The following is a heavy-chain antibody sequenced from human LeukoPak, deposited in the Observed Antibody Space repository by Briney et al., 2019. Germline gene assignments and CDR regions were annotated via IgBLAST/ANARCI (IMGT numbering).Heavy chain of an antibody. D-gene: IGHD3-16*02. J-gene: IGHJ4*02. CDR3: AKTEDDYVWGSYRYTPYFDY. Sequence: GGSLRLSCAASGFTFSRYWMSWVRQAPGKGLEWVANIKQDGSEKYYVDSVKGRFTISRDNAKNSLYLQMNSLRAEDTAVYYCAKTEDDYVWGSYRYTPYFDYWGQGTLVTVSS. CDR2: IKQDGSEK. CDR1: GFTFSRYW. V-gene: IGHV3-7*03.